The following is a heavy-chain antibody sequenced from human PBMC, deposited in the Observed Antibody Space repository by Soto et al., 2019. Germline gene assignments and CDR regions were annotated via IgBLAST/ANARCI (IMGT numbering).Heavy chain of an antibody. D-gene: IGHD3-10*01. CDR3: ARSHYYGSGSYYGY. J-gene: IGHJ4*02. CDR1: GGSISSYY. Sequence: SETLSLTCTVSGGSISSYYWSWIRQPPGKGLEWIGYIYYSGSTNYNPSLKSRVTISVDTSKNQFSLKLSSVTAADTAVYYCARSHYYGSGSYYGYWGQGTLVTVS. CDR2: IYYSGST. V-gene: IGHV4-59*01.